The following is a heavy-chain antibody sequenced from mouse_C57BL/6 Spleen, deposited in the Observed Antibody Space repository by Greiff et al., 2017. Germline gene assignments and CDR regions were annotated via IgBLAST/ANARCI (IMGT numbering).Heavy chain of an antibody. CDR2: ISYDGSN. J-gene: IGHJ2*01. CDR3: ARLTGGSFVDY. D-gene: IGHD4-1*01. Sequence: EVQLQQSGPGLVKPSQSLSLTCSVTGYSITSGYYWNWIRQFPGNKLEWMGYISYDGSNNYNPSLKNRISITRDTSKNQFFLKLNSVTTEDTATYYCARLTGGSFVDYWGQGTTLTVCS. CDR1: GYSITSGYY. V-gene: IGHV3-6*01.